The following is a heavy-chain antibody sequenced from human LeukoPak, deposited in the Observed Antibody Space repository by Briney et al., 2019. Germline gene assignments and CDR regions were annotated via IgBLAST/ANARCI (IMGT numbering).Heavy chain of an antibody. CDR2: IIPIFGNA. V-gene: IGHV1-69*05. J-gene: IGHJ3*02. D-gene: IGHD3-22*01. Sequence: SVKLSCKASGGTFSSYAISWVRQAPGQGLEWMGGIIPIFGNANYAQKFQGRVTITTDGSTSTAYMELGSLRSEDTAVYYCARGRITMIVVDAFDIWGQGTMVTVSS. CDR1: GGTFSSYA. CDR3: ARGRITMIVVDAFDI.